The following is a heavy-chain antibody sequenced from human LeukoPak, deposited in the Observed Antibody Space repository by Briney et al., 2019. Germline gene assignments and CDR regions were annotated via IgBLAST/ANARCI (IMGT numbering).Heavy chain of an antibody. J-gene: IGHJ4*02. D-gene: IGHD6-13*01. CDR1: GDSVSSNSVA. CDR2: TYYRSKWYN. CDR3: ARLGIATAPGDY. Sequence: PSQTLALTCAISGDSVSSNSVAWNWIRQSPSRGLEWLGRTYYRSKWYNDYAVSVKGRITINPDTSKNQSSLQLNSVTPEDSAVYYCARLGIATAPGDYWGQGTLVTVSS. V-gene: IGHV6-1*01.